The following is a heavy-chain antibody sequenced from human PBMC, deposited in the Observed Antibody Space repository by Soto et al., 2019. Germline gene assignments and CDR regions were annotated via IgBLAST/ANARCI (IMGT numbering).Heavy chain of an antibody. CDR1: GFTVSSNY. CDR2: ISGSGTT. D-gene: IGHD5-12*01. J-gene: IGHJ4*02. V-gene: IGHV3-53*01. CDR3: VGTYDGSRNLDF. Sequence: GGSLRLSCAASGFTVSSNYMNWVRQSPGKGLEWVSVISGSGTTFYADSVKGRFTTSRDNSKNTVYLQMNSLRDEDTAVYYWVGTYDGSRNLDFWGQGALVTVSS.